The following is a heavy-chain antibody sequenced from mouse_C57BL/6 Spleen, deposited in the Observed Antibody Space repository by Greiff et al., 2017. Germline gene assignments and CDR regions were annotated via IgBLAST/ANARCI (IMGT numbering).Heavy chain of an antibody. CDR3: ARRGGSPHFDY. CDR2: IYPGSGNT. V-gene: IGHV1-76*01. CDR1: GYTFTDYY. D-gene: IGHD1-1*01. J-gene: IGHJ2*01. Sequence: QVQLKESGAELVRPGASVKLSCKASGYTFTDYYINWVKQRPGQGLEWIARIYPGSGNTYYNEKFKGKATLTAEKSSSTAYMQLSSLTSEDSAVYFCARRGGSPHFDYWGQGTTLTVSS.